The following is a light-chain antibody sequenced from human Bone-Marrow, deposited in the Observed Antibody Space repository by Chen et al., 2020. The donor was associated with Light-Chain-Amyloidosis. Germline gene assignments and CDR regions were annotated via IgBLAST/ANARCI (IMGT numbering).Light chain of an antibody. J-gene: IGKJ2*01. CDR3: QQYYSTPYT. CDR1: QSVLYSSNNKNY. V-gene: IGKV4-1*01. Sequence: DIVMTHSPDSLAVSLGDRATINCKSSQSVLYSSNNKNYLAWYQQKPGQPPKLLIYWASTRESGVPDRFSGSGSGTDFTLTISSLQAEDVAVYYCQQYYSTPYTFGQGTKLEIK. CDR2: WAS.